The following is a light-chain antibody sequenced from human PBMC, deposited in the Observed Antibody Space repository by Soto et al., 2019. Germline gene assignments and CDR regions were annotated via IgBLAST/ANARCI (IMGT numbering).Light chain of an antibody. CDR3: QQYGSSPFA. J-gene: IGKJ4*01. V-gene: IGKV3-20*01. CDR1: QSVSSSD. CDR2: GAS. Sequence: EIVLTQSPGTLSLSPGERATVSCRASQSVSSSDLAWYQQKPGQAPRLLIYGASSRATGIPDRFSGSGSGTDFTLTISRLEPEDFAVYYCQQYGSSPFAFGGGTKVDTK.